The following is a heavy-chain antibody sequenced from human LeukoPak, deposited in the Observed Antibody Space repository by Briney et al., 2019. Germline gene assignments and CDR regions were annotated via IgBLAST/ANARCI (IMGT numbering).Heavy chain of an antibody. Sequence: PSETLSLTCTVSGGSISSYYWNWIRQPPGKGLEWIGHIYSSGSTKYNPSLKSRVTISVDTSKNQFSLKLISVTAADTAVYYCARVGSTGGWFDPWGQGTLVTVSS. CDR1: GGSISSYY. J-gene: IGHJ5*02. CDR2: IYSSGST. D-gene: IGHD2-2*01. CDR3: ARVGSTGGWFDP. V-gene: IGHV4-59*08.